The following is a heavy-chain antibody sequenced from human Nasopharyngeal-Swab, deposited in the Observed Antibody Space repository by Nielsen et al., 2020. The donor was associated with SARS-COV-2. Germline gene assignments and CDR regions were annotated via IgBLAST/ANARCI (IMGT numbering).Heavy chain of an antibody. CDR1: GYTFTELS. D-gene: IGHD6-13*01. CDR2: FDPEDGET. V-gene: IGHV1-24*01. Sequence: ASVKVSCKVSGYTFTELSMHWVRQAPGKGLEWMGGFDPEDGETIYAQKLQGRVTMTEDTSTDTAYMELSSLRSEDTAVYYCAFRWWRSSWYGDYWGQGTLVTVSS. CDR3: AFRWWRSSWYGDY. J-gene: IGHJ4*02.